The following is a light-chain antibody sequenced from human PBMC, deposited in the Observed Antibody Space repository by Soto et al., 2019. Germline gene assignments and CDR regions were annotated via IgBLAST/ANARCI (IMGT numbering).Light chain of an antibody. Sequence: IQITQSPSSLSASVVDIVTITCRASQGISSYLAWYQQKPGKAPKLMIYDAYSLESGVKSRFSGSGSGTDFTLTISSMQPEDFATYYCQKFNNYLSTFGHGPRLALK. V-gene: IGKV1D-13*01. CDR3: QKFNNYLST. J-gene: IGKJ5*01. CDR2: DAY. CDR1: QGISSY.